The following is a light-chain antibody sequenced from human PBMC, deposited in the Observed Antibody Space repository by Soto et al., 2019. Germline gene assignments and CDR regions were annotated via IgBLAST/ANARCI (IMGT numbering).Light chain of an antibody. CDR3: CSYAGRGVV. Sequence: QSALTQPASVSGSPGQSITISCTGTSSDVGSYNLVSWYQQHPGKAPKLMIYEGSKWPSGVSNRFSGSKSGNTASLTISGLQAEDEADYYCCSYAGRGVVFGGGTQLTVL. CDR1: SSDVGSYNL. J-gene: IGLJ2*01. V-gene: IGLV2-23*01. CDR2: EGS.